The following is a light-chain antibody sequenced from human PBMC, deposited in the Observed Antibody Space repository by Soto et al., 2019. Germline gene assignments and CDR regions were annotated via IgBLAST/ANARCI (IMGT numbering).Light chain of an antibody. V-gene: IGKV3-15*01. Sequence: EIVMTQSPATLSVSPGERATLSCRASQSVSSNLAWYQQKPGQAPRLLIYGASTRATGIPARFSGSGSGTEFTLTISSRQSEDFAVYYCQQDNNWRPWTFGQVTKVEIK. CDR1: QSVSSN. CDR3: QQDNNWRPWT. CDR2: GAS. J-gene: IGKJ1*01.